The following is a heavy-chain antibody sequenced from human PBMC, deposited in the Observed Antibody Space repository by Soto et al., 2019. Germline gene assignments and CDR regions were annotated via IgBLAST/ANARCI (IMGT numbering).Heavy chain of an antibody. D-gene: IGHD3-16*01. Sequence: EVQLVESGGGLVQPGGSLRLSCVGSGFTLSSYEMNWVRQAPGKGLEWVAWISYSGSPTGHADSVKGRFTISRDNAENSLYLQMNSLRAEDTAVYYCVRDRSLKVPTSIDYWGRGALVTVSS. J-gene: IGHJ4*01. CDR3: VRDRSLKVPTSIDY. CDR2: ISYSGSPT. CDR1: GFTLSSYE. V-gene: IGHV3-48*03.